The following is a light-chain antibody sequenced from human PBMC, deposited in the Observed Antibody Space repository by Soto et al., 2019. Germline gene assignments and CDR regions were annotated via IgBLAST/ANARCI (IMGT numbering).Light chain of an antibody. CDR2: AAS. Sequence: DIQLTQSPSFLSASVGDRVTITCRASQGFSSNLAWYQQKPGKAPKLLIYAASSLQSGVPSRFSGSGSGTEFPLPISSLQPEDFATYYCQQRNSYPPRTFGGGTKVEIK. CDR3: QQRNSYPPRT. J-gene: IGKJ4*01. CDR1: QGFSSN. V-gene: IGKV1-9*01.